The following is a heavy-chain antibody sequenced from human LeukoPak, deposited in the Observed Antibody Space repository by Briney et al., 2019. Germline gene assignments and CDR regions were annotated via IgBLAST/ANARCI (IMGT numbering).Heavy chain of an antibody. D-gene: IGHD6-13*01. CDR1: GYTSTSYG. V-gene: IGHV1-18*01. CDR3: ASRIAAAGPFDY. CDR2: ISAYNGNT. J-gene: IGHJ4*02. Sequence: ASVKVSCKASGYTSTSYGISWVRQAPGQGLEWMGWISAYNGNTNYAQKLQGRVTMTTDTSTSTAYMELRSLRSDDTAVYYCASRIAAAGPFDYWGQGTLVTVSS.